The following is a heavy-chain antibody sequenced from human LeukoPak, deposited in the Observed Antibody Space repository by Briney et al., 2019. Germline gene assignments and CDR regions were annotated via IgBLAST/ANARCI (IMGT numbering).Heavy chain of an antibody. CDR2: IYPGDSDT. CDR3: ATHSDSGSYFDY. J-gene: IGHJ4*02. D-gene: IGHD1-26*01. V-gene: IGHV5-51*01. CDR1: EYRFTKEW. Sequence: GESLKISCKASEYRFTKEWIAWVRQMPGKGLEWMGIIYPGDSDTRYSPSFQDQVTISADESISTAYLQWSSLKASDTAMYYCATHSDSGSYFDYWGQGTLVTVSS.